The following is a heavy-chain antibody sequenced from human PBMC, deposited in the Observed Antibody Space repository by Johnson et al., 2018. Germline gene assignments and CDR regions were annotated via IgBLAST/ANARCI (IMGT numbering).Heavy chain of an antibody. V-gene: IGHV3-21*01. CDR2: ISSNSAYI. D-gene: IGHD5-24*01. CDR3: ARDWEEMATITRYCQH. J-gene: IGHJ1*01. CDR1: GFTFSRYT. Sequence: VQLVESGGGLVKPGGSLRLSCAASGFTFSRYTLNWVRQAPGKGLEWVSSISSNSAYIYYADSVKGRFTISSDNAKNSLYLQMNSLRAEDTAVSYCARDWEEMATITRYCQHWGQGTLVTVSS.